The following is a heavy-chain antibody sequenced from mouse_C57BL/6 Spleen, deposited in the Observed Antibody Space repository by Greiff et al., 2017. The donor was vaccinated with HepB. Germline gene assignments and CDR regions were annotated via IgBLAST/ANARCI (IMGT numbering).Heavy chain of an antibody. J-gene: IGHJ4*01. V-gene: IGHV1-26*01. D-gene: IGHD2-4*01. CDR2: INPNNGGT. CDR3: ARGRYDYDGAMDY. Sequence: VQLQQSGPELVKPGASVKISCKASGYTFTDYYMNWVKQSHGKSLEWIGDINPNNGGTSYNQKFKGKATLTVDKSSSTAYMELRSLTSEDSAVYYCARGRYDYDGAMDYWGQGTSVTVSS. CDR1: GYTFTDYY.